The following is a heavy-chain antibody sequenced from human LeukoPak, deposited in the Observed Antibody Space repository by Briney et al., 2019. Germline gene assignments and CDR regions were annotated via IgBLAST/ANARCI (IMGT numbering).Heavy chain of an antibody. CDR1: GDSVSCNSAA. V-gene: IGHV6-1*01. D-gene: IGHD3-22*01. Sequence: SQTLSLTCAISGDSVSCNSAAWNWIRQSPSRGLEWLGRTYYRSKWYNDYTVSVKGRITINPDTSKTQFSLQLKSVTPEDTAVYYCARDPTRTYYDNNRGFDYWGQGTLVTVSS. J-gene: IGHJ4*02. CDR2: TYYRSKWYN. CDR3: ARDPTRTYYDNNRGFDY.